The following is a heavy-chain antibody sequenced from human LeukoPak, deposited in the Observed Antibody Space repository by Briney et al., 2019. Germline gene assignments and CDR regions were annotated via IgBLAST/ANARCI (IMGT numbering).Heavy chain of an antibody. CDR3: ARSIAAAARYYYYGMDV. CDR1: GFSVSSNY. V-gene: IGHV3-53*01. CDR2: IYSGGST. Sequence: GGSLRLSCAASGFSVSSNYMSWVRQAPGKGLEWVSVIYSGGSTYYADSVKGRFTVSRDISKNTLYLQMNSLRAEDTAVYYCARSIAAAARYYYYGMDVWGKGTTVTVSS. J-gene: IGHJ6*04. D-gene: IGHD6-13*01.